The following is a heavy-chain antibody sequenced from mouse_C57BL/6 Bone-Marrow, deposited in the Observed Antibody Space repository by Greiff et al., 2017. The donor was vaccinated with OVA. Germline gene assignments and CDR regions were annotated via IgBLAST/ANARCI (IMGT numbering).Heavy chain of an antibody. CDR2: ISSGSSTI. J-gene: IGHJ3*01. D-gene: IGHD4-1*01. CDR3: ARLNWDAFAY. Sequence: EVNLVESGGGLVKPGGSLKLSCAASGFTFSDYGMHWVRQAPEKGLEWVAYISSGSSTIYYADTVKGRFTISRDNAKNTLFLQMTSLRSEDTAMYDCARLNWDAFAYWGQGTLVTVSA. V-gene: IGHV5-17*01. CDR1: GFTFSDYG.